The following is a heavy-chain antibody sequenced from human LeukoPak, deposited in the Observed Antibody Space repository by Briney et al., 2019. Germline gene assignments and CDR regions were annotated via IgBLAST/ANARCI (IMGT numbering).Heavy chain of an antibody. V-gene: IGHV1-2*02. Sequence: ASVKVSCKASGDTFNGYYIHWVRQAPGQGLEWMGWINPNSAGTNYAQKFQGRVTMTRDTSISTAYMELCRLRSDDTGVYFCAKAPYGDYYYYAMDVWGQGTTVTVSS. D-gene: IGHD4-17*01. CDR1: GDTFNGYY. CDR2: INPNSAGT. CDR3: AKAPYGDYYYYAMDV. J-gene: IGHJ6*02.